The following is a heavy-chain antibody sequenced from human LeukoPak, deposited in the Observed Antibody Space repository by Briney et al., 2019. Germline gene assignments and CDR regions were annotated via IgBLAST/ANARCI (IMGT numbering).Heavy chain of an antibody. V-gene: IGHV4-4*07. Sequence: PSETLSLTCTVSGGSISSYFCSWIRQPAGKGLEWIGRIHTSGSTNYNSSLKSRVTMSVDTSKNQFSLNLSSVTAADTAVYYCAREPRQEGFYNWGQGTLVTVSS. CDR1: GGSISSYF. CDR2: IHTSGST. CDR3: AREPRQEGFYN. J-gene: IGHJ4*02.